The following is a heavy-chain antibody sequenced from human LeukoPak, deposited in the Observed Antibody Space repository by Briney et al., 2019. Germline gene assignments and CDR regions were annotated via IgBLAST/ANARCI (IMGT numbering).Heavy chain of an antibody. CDR1: GFTFSSYS. D-gene: IGHD6-13*01. CDR3: ARDYLTYSSSWYDY. Sequence: GGSLRLSCAASGFTFSSYSMNWVRQAPGKGLEWVSSISSSSSYKYYADSVKGRFTISRDNAKNSLYLQMNSLRAEDTAVYYCARDYLTYSSSWYDYWGQGTLVTVSS. V-gene: IGHV3-21*01. CDR2: ISSSSSYK. J-gene: IGHJ4*02.